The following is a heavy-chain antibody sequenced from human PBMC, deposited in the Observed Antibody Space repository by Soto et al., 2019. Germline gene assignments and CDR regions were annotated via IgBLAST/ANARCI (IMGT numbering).Heavy chain of an antibody. V-gene: IGHV4-61*01. Sequence: SETLSLTCTVSGGSVSSGSYYWSWIRQPPGKGLEWIGYIYYSGSTNYNPSLKSRVTISVDTSKNQFSLKLSSVTAADTAVYYCASAQSSNYYYYGMDVWGQGTTVTVSS. CDR1: GGSVSSGSYY. CDR3: ASAQSSNYYYYGMDV. J-gene: IGHJ6*02. CDR2: IYYSGST.